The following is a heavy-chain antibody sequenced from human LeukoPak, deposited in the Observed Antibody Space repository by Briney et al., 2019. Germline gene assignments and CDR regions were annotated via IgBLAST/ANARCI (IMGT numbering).Heavy chain of an antibody. J-gene: IGHJ4*02. CDR3: AKDHGDYVDY. CDR2: ISYDGSNK. V-gene: IGHV3-30*18. D-gene: IGHD4-17*01. Sequence: GGSLRLSCAASGLTFSSYGMHWVRQAPGKGLEWVAVISYDGSNKYYADSVKGRFTISRDNSKNTLYLQMNSLRAEDTAVYYCAKDHGDYVDYWGQGTLVTVSS. CDR1: GLTFSSYG.